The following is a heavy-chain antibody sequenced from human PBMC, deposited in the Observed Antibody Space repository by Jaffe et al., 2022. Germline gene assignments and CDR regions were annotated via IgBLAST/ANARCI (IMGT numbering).Heavy chain of an antibody. Sequence: QVQLQESGPRLVKPSGTLSLTCAVSNGSINSNDWWTWVRQSPGKGLEWIGEIYHSGSAYYNPSLQSRVTISVDKSKNHFSLNLNSVIAADTAVYYCARGRGNSGWPRCFDYWGQGTLVAVSS. CDR3: ARGRGNSGWPRCFDY. CDR1: NGSINSNDW. D-gene: IGHD6-19*01. J-gene: IGHJ4*02. V-gene: IGHV4-4*02. CDR2: IYHSGSA.